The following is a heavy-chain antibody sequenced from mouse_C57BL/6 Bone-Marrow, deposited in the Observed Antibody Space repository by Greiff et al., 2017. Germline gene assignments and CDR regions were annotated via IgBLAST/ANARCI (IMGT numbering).Heavy chain of an antibody. CDR3: ARKSYGNYPYAMDY. D-gene: IGHD2-1*01. CDR2: IYPRSGNT. Sequence: QVQLKQSGAELARPGASVKLSCKASGYTFTSYGISWVKQRTGQGLEWIGEIYPRSGNTYYNEKFKGKATLTADKSSSTAYMELRSLTSEDSAVYFCARKSYGNYPYAMDYWGQGTSVTVSS. CDR1: GYTFTSYG. V-gene: IGHV1-81*01. J-gene: IGHJ4*01.